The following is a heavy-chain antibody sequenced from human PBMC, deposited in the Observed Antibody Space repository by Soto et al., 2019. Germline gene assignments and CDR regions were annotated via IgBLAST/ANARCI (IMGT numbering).Heavy chain of an antibody. CDR1: GFLFSDYA. V-gene: IGHV3-23*01. Sequence: EVQLLESGGGLVQPGGSLRLSCAASGFLFSDYAMSWVRQAPGKGLEWVASITGTGSATHHADSVKGRFIMSRDNSENSLDLQMNTLSAGDTVIYYLTKDRAFLWFPVSSTALDMWGQGARVNVAS. D-gene: IGHD2-2*01. J-gene: IGHJ3*02. CDR2: ITGTGSAT. CDR3: TKDRAFLWFPVSSTALDM.